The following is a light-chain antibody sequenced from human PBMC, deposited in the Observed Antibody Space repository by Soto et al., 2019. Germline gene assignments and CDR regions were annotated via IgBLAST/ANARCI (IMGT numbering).Light chain of an antibody. J-gene: IGKJ1*01. CDR2: AAP. V-gene: IGKV3-15*01. Sequence: IVMTQSPAALSVSPGDSATLSCRASQIVNTNVAWYQQRPGQAPRLLIFAAPTRATGVAARFSGSGSGTKFTLTVDSLQSEDFAVYYCQQYNNWPRTFGQGTKVDI. CDR3: QQYNNWPRT. CDR1: QIVNTN.